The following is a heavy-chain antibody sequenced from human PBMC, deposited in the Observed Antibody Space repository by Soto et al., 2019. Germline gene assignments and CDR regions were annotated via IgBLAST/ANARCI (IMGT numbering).Heavy chain of an antibody. CDR1: GFTFNIYA. J-gene: IGHJ4*02. CDR2: ISRYGDFT. D-gene: IGHD3-22*01. V-gene: IGHV3-23*01. Sequence: EVQLLESGGDLIQPGGSLRLSCAASGFTFNIYAMTWVRQAPGKGLEWVSAISRYGDFTYYADSVEGRFTISRDNSKNTLYLQMNSLRAEHTAVYYCAKDRYLDHDSRGYLFDNWAQGTLCTFSS. CDR3: AKDRYLDHDSRGYLFDN.